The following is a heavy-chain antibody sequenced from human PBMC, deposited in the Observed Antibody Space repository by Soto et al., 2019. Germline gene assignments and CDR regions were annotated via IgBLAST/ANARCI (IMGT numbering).Heavy chain of an antibody. V-gene: IGHV1-58*01. CDR2: IVVGSGNT. D-gene: IGHD6-19*01. CDR1: GFTFTSSA. Sequence: GASVKVSCKASGFTFTSSAVQWVRQARGQRLEWIGWIVVGSGNTNYAQKFQERVTITRDMSTSTAYMELSSLRSEDTAVYYCAESIAVAGTPWDYWGQGTLVTVSS. J-gene: IGHJ4*02. CDR3: AESIAVAGTPWDY.